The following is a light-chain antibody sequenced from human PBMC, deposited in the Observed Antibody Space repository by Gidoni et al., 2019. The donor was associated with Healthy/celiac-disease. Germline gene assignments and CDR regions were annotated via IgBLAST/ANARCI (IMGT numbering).Light chain of an antibody. CDR2: AAS. CDR1: QRISSY. J-gene: IGKJ4*01. Sequence: EIQLTQAPSSLSASVGDRVTITCRASQRISSYLNWYQQKPGKAPKLLIYAASSLQSGVPSRFSGSGSGTDFTLTISSLQPEDFATYYCQQRYSTPLTFGGGTKVEIK. CDR3: QQRYSTPLT. V-gene: IGKV1-39*01.